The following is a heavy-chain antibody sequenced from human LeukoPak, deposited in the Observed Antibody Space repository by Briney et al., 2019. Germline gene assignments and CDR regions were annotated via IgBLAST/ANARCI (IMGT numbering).Heavy chain of an antibody. J-gene: IGHJ1*01. Sequence: GGSLRLSCAASGFTFSSYGMSWVRQAPGKGLEWVANIEEDGSEKHYVDSVKGRFTISRDNAKNSLYLQMNSLRAEDTAVYYCARARPPDSSGYYPPEYFQHWGQGTLVTVSS. CDR1: GFTFSSYG. CDR3: ARARPPDSSGYYPPEYFQH. D-gene: IGHD3-22*01. V-gene: IGHV3-7*04. CDR2: IEEDGSEK.